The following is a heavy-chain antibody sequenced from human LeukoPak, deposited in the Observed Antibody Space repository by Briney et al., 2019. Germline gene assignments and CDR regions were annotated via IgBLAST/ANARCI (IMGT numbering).Heavy chain of an antibody. Sequence: GGSLRLSWAASGXTFSSYWMSWVRQAPGKGLEWVANIKQDGSEKYYVDSVKGRFTISRDNAKNSLYLQMNSLRAEDTAVYYCARDQRYCSSSSCPWEPFDYWGQGTLVTVSS. CDR2: IKQDGSEK. CDR3: ARDQRYCSSSSCPWEPFDY. J-gene: IGHJ4*02. D-gene: IGHD2-2*01. CDR1: GXTFSSYW. V-gene: IGHV3-7*05.